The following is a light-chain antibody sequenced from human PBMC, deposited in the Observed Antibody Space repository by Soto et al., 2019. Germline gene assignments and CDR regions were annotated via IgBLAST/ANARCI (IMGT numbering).Light chain of an antibody. CDR1: SGDGGGYKF. CDR3: GSYTGNIYV. Sequence: QSALTQPASVSGSPGQSITIYCTGTSGDGGGYKFVSWYQQHPGKAHKLMIYEVSNRPSGVSSRFSGSKSGNTASRTIAGLQAEDESDYFCGSYTGNIYVFGNGTQLTVL. J-gene: IGLJ1*01. V-gene: IGLV2-14*01. CDR2: EVS.